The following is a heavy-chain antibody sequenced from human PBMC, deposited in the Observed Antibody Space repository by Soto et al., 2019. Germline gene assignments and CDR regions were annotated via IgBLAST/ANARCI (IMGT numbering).Heavy chain of an antibody. J-gene: IGHJ3*02. D-gene: IGHD3-22*01. CDR1: GFTFGDYA. Sequence: GGSLRLSCTASGFTFGDYAMSWFRQAPGKGLEWVGFIRSKAYGGTTEYAASVKGRFTISRDDSKSIAYLQMNSLKTEDTAVYYCTRVSTMISWDAFDIWGQGTTVTVSS. CDR3: TRVSTMISWDAFDI. CDR2: IRSKAYGGTT. V-gene: IGHV3-49*03.